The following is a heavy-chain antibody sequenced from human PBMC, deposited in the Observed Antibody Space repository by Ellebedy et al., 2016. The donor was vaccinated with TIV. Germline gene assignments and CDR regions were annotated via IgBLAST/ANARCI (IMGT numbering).Heavy chain of an antibody. V-gene: IGHV5-51*01. CDR2: IYPAIFNA. CDR3: ARYGEDGDSIPDY. J-gene: IGHJ4*02. CDR1: GYDFSNYW. Sequence: KVSCKGSGYDFSNYWTGWVRQMPGKGLEWMGIIYPAIFNARYSPSFQGQVTISADNSITTVYLQWDSLRASDTAMYYCARYGEDGDSIPDYWGQGTLVTVSS. D-gene: IGHD5-24*01.